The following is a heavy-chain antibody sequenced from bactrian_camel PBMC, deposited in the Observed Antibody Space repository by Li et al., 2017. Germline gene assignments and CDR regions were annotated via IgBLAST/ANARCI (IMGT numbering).Heavy chain of an antibody. V-gene: IGHV3S26*01. CDR3: AASLCSVDCSGGSCYVRLLEASHNY. Sequence: VQLVESGGGSVQAGGSLRLSCKSRYTLSRYSMAWFRQAPGTEREGVAAIDSDGVTSYADSVKGRFTISQDNAKDTLYLQMNSLKPEDTAMYYCAASLCSVDCSGGSCYVRLLEASHNYWGQGTQVTVS. D-gene: IGHD6*01. CDR1: RYTLSRYS. CDR2: IDSDGVT. J-gene: IGHJ4*01.